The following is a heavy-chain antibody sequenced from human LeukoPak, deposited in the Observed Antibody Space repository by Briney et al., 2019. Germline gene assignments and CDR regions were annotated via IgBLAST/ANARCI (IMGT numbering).Heavy chain of an antibody. CDR2: DKGDGTST. Sequence: GGSLRLSCAASGFIFTSYWMHWVRQAPGKGLVWVSRDKGDGTSTIYADSVKGGFTISRDNAKDTVYLQMNSLRSDDTAVYYCATGLINAYEIWGQGTMLTVSS. CDR1: GFIFTSYW. D-gene: IGHD3-16*01. J-gene: IGHJ3*02. CDR3: ATGLINAYEI. V-gene: IGHV3-74*01.